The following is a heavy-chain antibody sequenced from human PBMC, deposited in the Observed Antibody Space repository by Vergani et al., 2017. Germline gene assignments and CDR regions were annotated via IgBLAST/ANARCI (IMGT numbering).Heavy chain of an antibody. J-gene: IGHJ4*02. CDR1: GVTFSSYA. CDR3: ARDGGLGEGYNHYYFDY. Sequence: QLQLVQSGAEVKKPGSSVKVSCKASGVTFSSYAISWVRQAPGQGLEWMGGIIPIFGTANYAQKFQGRVTITADESTSTAYMELSRLRSENTAVYYCARDGGLGEGYNHYYFDYWGQGTLVTVSS. D-gene: IGHD5-24*01. CDR2: IIPIFGTA. V-gene: IGHV1-69*01.